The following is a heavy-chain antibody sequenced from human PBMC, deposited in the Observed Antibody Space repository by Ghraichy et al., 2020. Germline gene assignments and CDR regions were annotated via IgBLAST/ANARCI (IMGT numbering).Heavy chain of an antibody. CDR1: AFTFSNYA. Sequence: GGSLRLSCAASAFTFSNYAMSWVRQAPGKGLEWVSTISGSAISTYYADSVKGRFTISRDNSKNTLYLQMNSLSAEDTAIDFCAKRVVSSRHFDSWGQGTLVTVSS. J-gene: IGHJ4*02. D-gene: IGHD6-19*01. CDR2: ISGSAIST. V-gene: IGHV3-23*01. CDR3: AKRVVSSRHFDS.